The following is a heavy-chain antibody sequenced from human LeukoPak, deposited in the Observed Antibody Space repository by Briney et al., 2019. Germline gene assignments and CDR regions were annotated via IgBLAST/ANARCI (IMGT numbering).Heavy chain of an antibody. J-gene: IGHJ5*02. CDR1: GFNFSYYY. V-gene: IGHV3-11*01. Sequence: KPGGSLRLSCAASGFNFSYYYMSWIRQAPGKGLEWVSYISSSGSTIYYADSVKGRFTISRDNAKNSLYLQMNSLRAEDTALYYCARDHHKTDYYGSERPSHDPWGQGTLVTASS. D-gene: IGHD3-10*01. CDR3: ARDHHKTDYYGSERPSHDP. CDR2: ISSSGSTI.